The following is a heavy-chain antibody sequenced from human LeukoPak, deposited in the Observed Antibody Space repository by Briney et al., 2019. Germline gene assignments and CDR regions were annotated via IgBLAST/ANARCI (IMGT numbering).Heavy chain of an antibody. J-gene: IGHJ4*02. D-gene: IGHD6-13*01. V-gene: IGHV3-30*04. CDR1: GFTFSNYA. Sequence: GGSLRLSCAASGFTFSNYAMNWARQAPGKGLEWVSIVSHDGDSTYYAGSVKGRFTISRDNSKSTLYLQMNNLTAEDTAIYSCMRMRLASPGNVYWGQGTLVTVSS. CDR3: MRMRLASPGNVY. CDR2: VSHDGDST.